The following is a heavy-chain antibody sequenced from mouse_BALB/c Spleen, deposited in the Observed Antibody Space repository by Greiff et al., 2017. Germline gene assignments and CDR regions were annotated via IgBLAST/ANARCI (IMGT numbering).Heavy chain of an antibody. J-gene: IGHJ4*01. CDR2: ISSGGSYT. Sequence: EVKLVESGGDLVKPGGSLKLSCAASGFTFSSYGMSWVRQTPDKRLEWVATISSGGSYTYYPDSVKGRFTISRDNAKNTLYLQMSSLKSEDTAIYYCARHDAMDYWGQGTSVTVSS. CDR1: GFTFSSYG. CDR3: ARHDAMDY. V-gene: IGHV5-6*02.